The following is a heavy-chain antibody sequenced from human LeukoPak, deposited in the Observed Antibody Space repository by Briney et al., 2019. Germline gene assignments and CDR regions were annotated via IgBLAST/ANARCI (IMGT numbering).Heavy chain of an antibody. CDR3: ATETAVSGGIFFDY. J-gene: IGHJ4*02. CDR2: INRDGSST. Sequence: PGGSLRLSCAASGFTFSSYWMHWVRQAPGKGLVWVSRINRDGSSTTYADSAKGRFTISRDNAKNTLYLQMNSLRADDAAVYYCATETAVSGGIFFDYWSQGTLVTVSS. V-gene: IGHV3-74*01. D-gene: IGHD3-10*01. CDR1: GFTFSSYW.